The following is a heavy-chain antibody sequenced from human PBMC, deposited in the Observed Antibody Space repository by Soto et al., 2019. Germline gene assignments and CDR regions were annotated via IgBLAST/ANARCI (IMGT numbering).Heavy chain of an antibody. J-gene: IGHJ6*02. D-gene: IGHD1-7*01. CDR1: CGSFSGYY. CDR3: ARGGTTAYYYYYYGMDV. CDR2: INHSGST. V-gene: IGHV4-34*01. Sequence: SETLSLTCAVYCGSFSGYYWSWIRQPPGKGLEWIGEINHSGSTNYNPSLKSRVTISVDTSKNQFSLKLSSVTAADTAVYYCARGGTTAYYYYYYGMDVWGQGTTVTVSS.